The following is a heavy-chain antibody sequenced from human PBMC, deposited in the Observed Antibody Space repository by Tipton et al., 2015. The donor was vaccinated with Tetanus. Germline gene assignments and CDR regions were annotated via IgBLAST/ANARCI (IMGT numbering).Heavy chain of an antibody. CDR1: GFSFASYG. J-gene: IGHJ6*02. CDR2: IFDDGSST. CDR3: ARRGCRGGTCYISPNYGMDV. Sequence: SLRLSCAASGFSFASYGMHWVRQAPGKGLEWMATIFDDGSSTYYADSVKGRYSISRDNSKNTVVLHVTSLRGEDTAVYYCARRGCRGGTCYISPNYGMDVWGQGTTVTVSS. D-gene: IGHD2-15*01. V-gene: IGHV3-33*01.